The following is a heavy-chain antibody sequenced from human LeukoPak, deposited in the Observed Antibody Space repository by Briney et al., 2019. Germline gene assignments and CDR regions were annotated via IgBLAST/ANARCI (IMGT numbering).Heavy chain of an antibody. V-gene: IGHV3-21*01. D-gene: IGHD3-22*01. Sequence: GGSLRLSCAASGFTFSSYSMNWVRQAPGKGLEWVSSISSSSSYTYYADSVKGRFTISRDNAKNSLYLQMNSLRAEDTAVYYCASGLSGYTLDYWGQGTLVTVSS. J-gene: IGHJ4*02. CDR1: GFTFSSYS. CDR2: ISSSSSYT. CDR3: ASGLSGYTLDY.